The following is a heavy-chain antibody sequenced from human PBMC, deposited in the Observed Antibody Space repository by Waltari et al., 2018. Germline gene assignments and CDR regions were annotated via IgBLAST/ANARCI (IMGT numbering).Heavy chain of an antibody. Sequence: QLQLQESGPGLVKPSETLSLTCTVSGVSINTSDYYWGWVRQPPGKGLEWIGCFYYSAKTYYNRSLRSRLTRSVATSKNQFSLKLTSVTAADTAVYYCARHGYDFWTAPPGDPWGQGTLVTVSS. D-gene: IGHD3-3*01. V-gene: IGHV4-39*01. CDR2: FYYSAKT. J-gene: IGHJ5*02. CDR3: ARHGYDFWTAPPGDP. CDR1: GVSINTSDYY.